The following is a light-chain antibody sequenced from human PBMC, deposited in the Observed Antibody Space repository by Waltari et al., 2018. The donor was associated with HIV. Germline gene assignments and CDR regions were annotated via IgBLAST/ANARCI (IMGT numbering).Light chain of an antibody. J-gene: IGLJ3*02. Sequence: QLILTPSPSASASLGASVRLTCTLSGGHSSYAIAWPQLQPEKGPRYLMKLNSDGSHTKGDGIPDRFSGSSSGTERFLTISSLQSDDEADYYCQTWDTGPWVFGGGTKLTVL. V-gene: IGLV4-69*02. CDR2: LNSDGSH. CDR1: GGHSSYA. CDR3: QTWDTGPWV.